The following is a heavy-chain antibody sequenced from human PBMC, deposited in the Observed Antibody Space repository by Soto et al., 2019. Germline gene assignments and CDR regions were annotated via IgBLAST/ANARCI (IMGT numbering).Heavy chain of an antibody. CDR3: ASGRITGTSRDAFDI. J-gene: IGHJ3*02. V-gene: IGHV3-30*04. CDR1: GFTFSSYA. Sequence: GGSLRLSCAASGFTFSSYAMHWVRQAPGKGLEWGAVISYDGSNKYYADSVKGRFTISRDNSKNTLYLQMNSLRAEDTAVYYCASGRITGTSRDAFDIWGQGTMVTVSS. D-gene: IGHD1-7*01. CDR2: ISYDGSNK.